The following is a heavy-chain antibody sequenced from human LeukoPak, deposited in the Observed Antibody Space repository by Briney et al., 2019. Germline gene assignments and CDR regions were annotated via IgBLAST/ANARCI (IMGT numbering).Heavy chain of an antibody. CDR2: ISPYSGHA. Sequence: ASVKVSCKASGYSFYTYGLSWVRQAPGQGLEWMGWISPYSGHANYAQKLQGRVTMTTDTSTSTAYMELRSLRSDDTAMYYCARDPGVYSSGSYARGWFDPWGQGSLVTVSS. CDR3: ARDPGVYSSGSYARGWFDP. J-gene: IGHJ5*02. D-gene: IGHD6-19*01. CDR1: GYSFYTYG. V-gene: IGHV1-18*04.